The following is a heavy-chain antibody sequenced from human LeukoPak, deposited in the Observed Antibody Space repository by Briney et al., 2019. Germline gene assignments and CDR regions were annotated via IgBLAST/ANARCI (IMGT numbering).Heavy chain of an antibody. Sequence: GGSLRLSCAASDFTFSGSAIHWVRQASGKGLEWVGRIKTRSNNYATAYAASVKGRFTVSRDDSKNTAYLQMNSLKPEDSAVYYCTRPYGTSFRFDSWGQGALVTVSS. CDR1: DFTFSGSA. V-gene: IGHV3-73*01. CDR3: TRPYGTSFRFDS. J-gene: IGHJ4*02. D-gene: IGHD1-14*01. CDR2: IKTRSNNYAT.